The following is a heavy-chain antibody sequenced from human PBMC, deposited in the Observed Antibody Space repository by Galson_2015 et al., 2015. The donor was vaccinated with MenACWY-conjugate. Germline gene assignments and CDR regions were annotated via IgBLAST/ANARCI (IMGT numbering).Heavy chain of an antibody. CDR3: ARGIGDYVDGSGDC. D-gene: IGHD4-17*01. CDR1: GFTFSNFW. J-gene: IGHJ4*02. CDR2: IKQDGSEK. Sequence: SLRLSCAASGFTFSNFWMSWVRQAPGKELEWVASIKQDGSEKYLVDSVKGRFTISRDNAKNSVFLQMNSLRAEDTAVYYCARGIGDYVDGSGDCWGQGTLVTVSS. V-gene: IGHV3-7*01.